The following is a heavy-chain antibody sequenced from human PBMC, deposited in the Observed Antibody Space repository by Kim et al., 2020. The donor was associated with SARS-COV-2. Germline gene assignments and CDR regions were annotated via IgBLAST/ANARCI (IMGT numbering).Heavy chain of an antibody. Sequence: YADSVKGRFTISSDNAKNSLYLQMNSLRAEDTALYYCAKEDGYSSFFDYWGQGTLVTVSS. J-gene: IGHJ4*02. D-gene: IGHD6-13*01. CDR3: AKEDGYSSFFDY. V-gene: IGHV3-9*01.